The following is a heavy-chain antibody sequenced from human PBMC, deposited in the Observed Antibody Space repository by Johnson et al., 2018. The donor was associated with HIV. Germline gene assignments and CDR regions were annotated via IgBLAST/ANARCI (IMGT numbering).Heavy chain of an antibody. V-gene: IGHV3-66*01. D-gene: IGHD1-7*01. CDR2: IEAGGST. CDR3: ARGSRLTGTTVAFDI. Sequence: VQLVESGGGLVHPGGSLRLSCAVSGFFVGGTFMNWVRQAPGKGLEWVSVIEAGGSTYYADSVKGRFTLSRDNAKNSLYLQMNSLRAEDTAVYYCARGSRLTGTTVAFDIWGQGTMVTVSS. CDR1: GFFVGGTF. J-gene: IGHJ3*02.